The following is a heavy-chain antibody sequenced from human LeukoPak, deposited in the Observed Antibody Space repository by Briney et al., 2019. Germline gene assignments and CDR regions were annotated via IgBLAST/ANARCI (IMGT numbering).Heavy chain of an antibody. J-gene: IGHJ5*02. Sequence: SETLSLTCTVSGGSISSSSYYWGWIRQPPGKGLEWIGSIYYSGSTYYNPSLKSRVTISVDTSKNQFSLKLSSVTAADTAVYYCASLTAKDYDFWSGYLRFVRTEGEAINWFDPWGQGTLVTVSS. V-gene: IGHV4-39*01. CDR3: ASLTAKDYDFWSGYLRFVRTEGEAINWFDP. CDR2: IYYSGST. D-gene: IGHD3-3*01. CDR1: GGSISSSSYY.